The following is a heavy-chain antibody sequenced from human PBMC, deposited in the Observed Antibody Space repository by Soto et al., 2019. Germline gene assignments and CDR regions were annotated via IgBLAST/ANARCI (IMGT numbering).Heavy chain of an antibody. V-gene: IGHV4-59*01. CDR1: GGSIISGY. CDR2: ISHSGNT. Sequence: TLSLTCTVSGGSIISGYWSWIRQPPGKGLEWIGYISHSGNTNYNPSVKSRVTLSVDTPKNQFSLRLSSVTTADTAVYYCAGLRGYAGSPIDYWGQGTLVTVSS. J-gene: IGHJ4*02. D-gene: IGHD2-15*01. CDR3: AGLRGYAGSPIDY.